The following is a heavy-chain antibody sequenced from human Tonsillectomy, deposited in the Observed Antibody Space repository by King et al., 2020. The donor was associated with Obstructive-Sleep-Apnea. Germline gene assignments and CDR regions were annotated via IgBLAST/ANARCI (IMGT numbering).Heavy chain of an antibody. Sequence: LQLQESGPGLVKPSETLSLTCTVSGGSIRSYYWSWIRQPPGMGLEWIGYIYYSGSTNYNPSLKSRVTISVDTSKSQFSLKLSSVTAADTAVYYCARDQIDYEGSYGMDVWGQGTMVTVSS. V-gene: IGHV4-59*01. CDR2: IYYSGST. J-gene: IGHJ6*02. CDR3: ARDQIDYEGSYGMDV. CDR1: GGSIRSYY. D-gene: IGHD4-17*01.